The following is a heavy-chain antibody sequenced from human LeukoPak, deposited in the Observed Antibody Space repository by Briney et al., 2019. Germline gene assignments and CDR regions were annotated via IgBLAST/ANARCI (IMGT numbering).Heavy chain of an antibody. CDR1: GYTFTSYG. Sequence: ASVKVSCKASGYTFTSYGISWVRQAPGQGLEWMGWISAYNGNTNYAQKLQGRVTMTTDTSTSTAYMELRSLRSDDTAVYYCARDRAWFGELDAFDIWGQGTMVTVSS. CDR3: ARDRAWFGELDAFDI. J-gene: IGHJ3*02. D-gene: IGHD3-10*01. CDR2: ISAYNGNT. V-gene: IGHV1-18*01.